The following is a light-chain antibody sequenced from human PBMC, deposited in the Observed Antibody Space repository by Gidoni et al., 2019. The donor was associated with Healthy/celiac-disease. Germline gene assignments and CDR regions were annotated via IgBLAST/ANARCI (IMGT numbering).Light chain of an antibody. J-gene: IGKJ3*01. Sequence: ELVLTQSPGTLSLSPGERATLSCRASQSVSSSYLAWYQQKPGQAPRLLIYGASSRATGIPDRFSGSGSGTDFTLTISRLEPEDFAVYYCQQYGSSQFTFGPETKVDIK. V-gene: IGKV3-20*01. CDR3: QQYGSSQFT. CDR1: QSVSSSY. CDR2: GAS.